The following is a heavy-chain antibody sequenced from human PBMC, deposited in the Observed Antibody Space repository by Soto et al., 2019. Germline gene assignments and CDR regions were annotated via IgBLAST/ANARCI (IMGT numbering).Heavy chain of an antibody. CDR3: ARVAGAHYYYYYGMDV. Sequence: QVQLQQWGAGLLKPSETLSLTCAVYGGSFSGYYWSWIRQPPGKGLEWIGEINHSGSTNYNPSLKSRVTISVDTSKNQFSLKLSSVTAADTAVYYCARVAGAHYYYYYGMDVWGQGTTVTVSS. V-gene: IGHV4-34*01. J-gene: IGHJ6*02. D-gene: IGHD1-26*01. CDR1: GGSFSGYY. CDR2: INHSGST.